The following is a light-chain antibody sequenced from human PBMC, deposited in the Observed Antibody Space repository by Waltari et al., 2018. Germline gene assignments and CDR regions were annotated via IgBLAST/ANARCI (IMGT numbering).Light chain of an antibody. CDR3: QQYNTWPPIT. CDR1: QSLSDN. V-gene: IGKV3-15*01. Sequence: EIVMTQSPATLSVSPGERATLSCRASQSLSDNLAWYQQKPGQAPRLLSYGASTRATGIPARFSGSVSGTDFTLTISSLQSEDFAIYYCQQYNTWPPITFGQGTRVEIK. J-gene: IGKJ5*01. CDR2: GAS.